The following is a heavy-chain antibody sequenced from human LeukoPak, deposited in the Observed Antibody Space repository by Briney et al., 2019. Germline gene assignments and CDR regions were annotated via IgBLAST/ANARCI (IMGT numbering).Heavy chain of an antibody. CDR3: AKQREYCSSGSSHYDLDV. D-gene: IGHD2-15*01. J-gene: IGHJ6*02. V-gene: IGHV4-59*01. CDR1: GDSMKSYY. CDR2: IYYTGST. Sequence: PSETLSLTCTVSGDSMKSYYWTWIRQPPGKGLEWVGYIYYTGSTNYNPSFKSRVTISVDTSKNQFSLKLSSVTAAYTAVYYCAKQREYCSSGSSHYDLDVWGQGTTVTVSS.